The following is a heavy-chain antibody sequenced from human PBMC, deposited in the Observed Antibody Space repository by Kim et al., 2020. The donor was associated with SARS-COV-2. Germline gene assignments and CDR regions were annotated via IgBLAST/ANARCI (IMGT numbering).Heavy chain of an antibody. D-gene: IGHD2-2*01. CDR2: IYYSGST. J-gene: IGHJ6*02. V-gene: IGHV4-59*13. CDR1: GGSISSYY. CDR3: ARGFAVPVFADGMDG. Sequence: SETLSLTCTVSGGSISSYYWNWIRQPPGKGLDWIGYIYYSGSTNYNPSLKSRVTISIDTSKNQFSLKLSSVTAADTAVYYCARGFAVPVFADGMDGWGQG.